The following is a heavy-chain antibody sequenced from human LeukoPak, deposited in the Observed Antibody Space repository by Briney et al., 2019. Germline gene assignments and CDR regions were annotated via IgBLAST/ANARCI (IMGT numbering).Heavy chain of an antibody. J-gene: IGHJ4*02. CDR2: ISSSGSGI. CDR3: VTTDSSGSRAN. CDR1: GFSLSTYT. Sequence: GGSLRLSCAASGFSLSTYTMNWVRQAPGKGLEWVSYISSSGSGISYADPVRGRFIISRDNAENSLYLQMNSLRAEDTAVYYCVTTDSSGSRANWGQGTLVTVSS. D-gene: IGHD3-22*01. V-gene: IGHV3-48*01.